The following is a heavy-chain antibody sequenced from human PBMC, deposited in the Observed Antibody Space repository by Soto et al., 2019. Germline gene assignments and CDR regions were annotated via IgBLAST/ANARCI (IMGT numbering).Heavy chain of an antibody. D-gene: IGHD1-1*01. CDR1: GLTVXGKKY. CDR2: LYDVDGS. J-gene: IGHJ3*01. CDR3: ASWHEREHAYDV. Sequence: DVQXVEXXXXXXQPGESLRLSCAAFGLTVXGKKYVAWVRQAPGKGLEWVSALYDVDGSFYADSVKGRFTTSSDSSKTTVYLQMNGLRPDDTAVYYCASWHEREHAYDVWGQGTTVTVSS. V-gene: IGHV3-53*01.